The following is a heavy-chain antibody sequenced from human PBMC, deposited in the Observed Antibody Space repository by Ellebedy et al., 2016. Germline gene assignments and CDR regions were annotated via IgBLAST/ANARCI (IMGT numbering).Heavy chain of an antibody. CDR1: GGSVSSGSYY. J-gene: IGHJ6*02. CDR2: IYYSGST. D-gene: IGHD1-7*01. Sequence: GSLRLSXTVSGGSVSSGSYYWSWIRQPPGKGLEWIGYIYYSGSTNYNPSLKSRVTISVDTSKNQFSLKLSSVTAADTAVYYCASGTTPDYYYYYGMDVWGQGTTVTVSS. V-gene: IGHV4-61*01. CDR3: ASGTTPDYYYYYGMDV.